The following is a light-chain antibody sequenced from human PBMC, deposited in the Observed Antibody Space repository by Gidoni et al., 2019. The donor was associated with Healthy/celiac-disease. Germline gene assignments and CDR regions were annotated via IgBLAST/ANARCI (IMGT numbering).Light chain of an antibody. J-gene: IGLJ2*01. CDR2: QDS. V-gene: IGLV3-1*01. CDR3: QACDSSTVV. CDR1: KLGDKY. Sequence: SYELTQPPSVSVSPGQTASITCPGDKLGDKYACWYQQKPGQSPVLVIYQDSKRPSGIPERFSGSNSGNTATLTISGTQAMDEADYYCQACDSSTVVFGGGTKLTVL.